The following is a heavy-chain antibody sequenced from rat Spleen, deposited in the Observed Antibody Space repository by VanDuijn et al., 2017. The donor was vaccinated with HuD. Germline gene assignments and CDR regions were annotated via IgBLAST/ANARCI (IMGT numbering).Heavy chain of an antibody. CDR2: INKDSSIL. V-gene: IGHV4-2*01. CDR1: GFNFGDYW. CDR3: ATGYFDY. Sequence: EVKLVESGGGLVQPGRSLKLSCVASGFNFGDYWMGWVRQAPGKGLEWIGEINKDSSILSYAPSLKDKFTISRDNAQNTLYLQMSKLESEDTAIYYCATGYFDYWGQGVMVTVSS. J-gene: IGHJ2*01.